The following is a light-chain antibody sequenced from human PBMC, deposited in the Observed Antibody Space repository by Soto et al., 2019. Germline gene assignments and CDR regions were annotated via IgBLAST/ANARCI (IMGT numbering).Light chain of an antibody. J-gene: IGLJ1*01. Sequence: QSALTQPASVSGSPGQSITISCTGTSSDVGSYNLVSWYQQHPAKTPKLMIYEDTQRPAGVSNRFSVSRSGNTAYLTISWLHAEEEADDYFCSHADLTTYVFGTGTKVTVL. CDR1: SSDVGSYNL. CDR2: EDT. CDR3: CSHADLTTYV. V-gene: IGLV2-23*01.